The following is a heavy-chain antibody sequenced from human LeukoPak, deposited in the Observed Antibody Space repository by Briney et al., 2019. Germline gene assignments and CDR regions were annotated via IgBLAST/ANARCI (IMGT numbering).Heavy chain of an antibody. CDR2: INHSGST. V-gene: IGHV4-34*01. CDR1: GGSFSGYY. CDR3: ARKSEGAFDV. J-gene: IGHJ3*01. Sequence: SETLSLTCAVYGGSFSGYYWSWIRQPPGKGLEWIGEINHSGSTNYNPSLKSRVTISVDTSKNQFSLKLSSVTAADTAVYYCARKSEGAFDVWGQGTMVNVSS.